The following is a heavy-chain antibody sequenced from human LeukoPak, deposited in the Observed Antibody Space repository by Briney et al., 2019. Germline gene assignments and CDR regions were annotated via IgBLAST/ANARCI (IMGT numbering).Heavy chain of an antibody. Sequence: VASVKVSCKASGYTSTSYGISWVRQAPGQGLEWMGWISGYSGNTNCVQKFQGRVTMATDTSTSTVYMELRSLRSDDTAVYYCARDIATVVHQEWGQGTLVTVSS. CDR1: GYTSTSYG. D-gene: IGHD2-2*01. CDR2: ISGYSGNT. V-gene: IGHV1-18*01. CDR3: ARDIATVVHQE. J-gene: IGHJ4*02.